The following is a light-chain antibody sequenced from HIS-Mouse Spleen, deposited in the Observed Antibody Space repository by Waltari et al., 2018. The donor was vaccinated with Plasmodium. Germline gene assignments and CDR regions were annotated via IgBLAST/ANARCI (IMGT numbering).Light chain of an antibody. Sequence: SYELTQPPSVSVSPGQTARITCPGAELPKKYAYWFQQKSGQAPVLVMYEDSKRPPGIPERFSGSSSGTMATLTISGAQVEDEADYYCYSTDSSGNHRVFGGGTKLTVL. CDR3: YSTDSSGNHRV. CDR2: EDS. CDR1: ELPKKY. V-gene: IGLV3-10*01. J-gene: IGLJ3*02.